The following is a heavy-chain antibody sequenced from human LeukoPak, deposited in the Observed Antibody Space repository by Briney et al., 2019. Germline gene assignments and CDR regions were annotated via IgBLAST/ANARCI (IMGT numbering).Heavy chain of an antibody. D-gene: IGHD2-2*01. Sequence: SVKVSCKASGGTFSSYAISWVRQAPGQGLEWMGGIVPIFGTANYAQKFQGRVTITADESTSTAYMELSSLRSEDTAVYYCARGRIKSRVIVVVPAAMVLSGMDVWGQGTTVTVSS. CDR3: ARGRIKSRVIVVVPAAMVLSGMDV. V-gene: IGHV1-69*13. J-gene: IGHJ6*02. CDR2: IVPIFGTA. CDR1: GGTFSSYA.